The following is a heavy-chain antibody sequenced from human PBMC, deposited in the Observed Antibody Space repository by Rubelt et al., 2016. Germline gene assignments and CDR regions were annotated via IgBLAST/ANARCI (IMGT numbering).Heavy chain of an antibody. V-gene: IGHV3-74*02. CDR1: GFTLSSYW. D-gene: IGHD3-16*01. J-gene: IGHJ4*02. CDR3: AKGRRGSKGGVSDY. CDR2: IESEGSST. Sequence: EVQLLESGGGLVQPGGSLGLSCAASGFTLSSYWMHWVRQVPGKGLEWVSRIESEGSSTYYTESVKGRFTISRDSAKSSLYLQMNSLRAEDTALDYCAKGRRGSKGGVSDYWGQGTLVTVSS.